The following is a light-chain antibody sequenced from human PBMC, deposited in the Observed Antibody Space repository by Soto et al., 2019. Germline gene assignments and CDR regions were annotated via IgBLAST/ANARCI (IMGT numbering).Light chain of an antibody. V-gene: IGKV4-1*01. CDR3: LQYDSTTRT. J-gene: IGKJ1*01. CDR2: WAS. CDR1: QSVLYSSNNKNY. Sequence: DIVMTQSPDSLAVSLGERATINCKSSQSVLYSSNNKNYLAWYQQKPGQPPKLLISWASTRESGVPDRFSGSGSGTDFTLTISSLQAEYVAVYYCLQYDSTTRTFGQGTKVEIK.